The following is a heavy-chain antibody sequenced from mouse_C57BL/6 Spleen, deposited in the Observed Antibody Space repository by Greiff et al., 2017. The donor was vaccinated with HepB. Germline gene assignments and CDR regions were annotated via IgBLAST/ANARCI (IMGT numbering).Heavy chain of an antibody. D-gene: IGHD1-1*01. CDR3: ARSTTVVAPFAY. V-gene: IGHV1-55*01. CDR2: ICPGSGST. J-gene: IGHJ3*01. CDR1: GYTFTSYW. Sequence: QVQLQQPGAELVKPGASVKMSCKASGYTFTSYWITWVKQRPGQGLEWIGDICPGSGSTNYNEKFKSKATLTVDTSSSTAYMQLSSLTSEDSAVYYCARSTTVVAPFAYWGQGTLVTVSA.